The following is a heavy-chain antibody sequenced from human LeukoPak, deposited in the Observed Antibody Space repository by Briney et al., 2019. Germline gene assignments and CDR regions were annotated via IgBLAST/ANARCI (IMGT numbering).Heavy chain of an antibody. V-gene: IGHV1-46*03. CDR1: GYTFTSYY. CDR3: ARGAEEKLYDFWSGYNFDY. D-gene: IGHD3-3*01. J-gene: IGHJ4*02. Sequence: ASVKVSCKXSGYTFTSYYMHWVRQTPGQGLEWMGIINPSGGSTSYAQKFQGRVTMTRDTSTSTVYMELSSLRSEDTAVYYCARGAEEKLYDFWSGYNFDYWGQGTLVTVSS. CDR2: INPSGGST.